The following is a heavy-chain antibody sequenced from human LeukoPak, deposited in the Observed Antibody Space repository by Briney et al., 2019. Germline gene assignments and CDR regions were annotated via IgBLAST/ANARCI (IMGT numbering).Heavy chain of an antibody. CDR1: GFTFSSYS. CDR3: ARDPRTVRI. Sequence: GGSLRLSCAAYGFTFSSYSMNWVRQAPGKGLEWISSITSSSSYTFYADSVRGRFTISRDNAKNSLYLQMNSLRVEDTAVYYCARDPRTVRIWGQGTLVTVSS. CDR2: ITSSSSYT. V-gene: IGHV3-21*01. D-gene: IGHD1-1*01. J-gene: IGHJ4*02.